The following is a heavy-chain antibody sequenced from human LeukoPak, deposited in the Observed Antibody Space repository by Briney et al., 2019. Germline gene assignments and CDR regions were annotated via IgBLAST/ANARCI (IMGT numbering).Heavy chain of an antibody. CDR3: AKAHYYGSGNYAFDI. V-gene: IGHV3-33*06. CDR1: GFTFSSYG. CDR2: IWYDGSNK. Sequence: GGSLRRSCAASGFTFSSYGMHWVRQAPGKGLEWVAVIWYDGSNKYYADSVKGRFTISRDNSKNTLYLQMNSLRAEDTAVYYCAKAHYYGSGNYAFDIWGQGTMVTVSS. D-gene: IGHD3-10*01. J-gene: IGHJ3*02.